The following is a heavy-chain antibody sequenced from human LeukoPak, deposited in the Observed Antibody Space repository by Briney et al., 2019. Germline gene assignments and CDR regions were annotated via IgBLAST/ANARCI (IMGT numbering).Heavy chain of an antibody. V-gene: IGHV1-18*01. J-gene: IGHJ4*02. D-gene: IGHD3-3*01. CDR1: GYTFTSYG. CDR2: ISAYNGNT. CDR3: ARGLKRFLEWTKTYYFDY. Sequence: PSVNLSCKASGYTFTSYGISWVRQAPGQGREWMGWISAYNGNTNYTQKLQGRVTMTTDTSTSTAYMELRSLRSDDTAVYYCARGLKRFLEWTKTYYFDYWGKGTLVTVSS.